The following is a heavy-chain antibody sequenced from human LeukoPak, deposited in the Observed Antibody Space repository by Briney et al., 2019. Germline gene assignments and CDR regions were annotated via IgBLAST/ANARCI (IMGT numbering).Heavy chain of an antibody. CDR2: ISAYNGNT. Sequence: ASVKVSCKASGYTFTSYGISWVRQAPGQGLEWMGWISAYNGNTNYAQKLQGRVTMTTDTSTSTAYMELRSLRSDDTAVYYCARDSGSAWYMYNWFDPWGQGTLVTVSS. CDR1: GYTFTSYG. V-gene: IGHV1-18*01. J-gene: IGHJ5*02. CDR3: ARDSGSAWYMYNWFDP. D-gene: IGHD6-19*01.